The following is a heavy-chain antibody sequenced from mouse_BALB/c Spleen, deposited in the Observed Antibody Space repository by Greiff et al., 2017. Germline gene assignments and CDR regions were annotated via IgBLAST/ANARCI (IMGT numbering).Heavy chain of an antibody. J-gene: IGHJ1*01. CDR3: ARSPPSSLYWYFDV. CDR1: GFTFSSFG. Sequence: DVKLVESGGGLVQPGGSRKLSCAASGFTFSSFGMHWVRQAPEKGLEWVAYISSGSSTIYYADTVKGRFTISRDNPKNTLFLQMTSLRSEDTAMYYCARSPPSSLYWYFDVWGAGTTVTVSS. D-gene: IGHD1-1*01. V-gene: IGHV5-17*02. CDR2: ISSGSSTI.